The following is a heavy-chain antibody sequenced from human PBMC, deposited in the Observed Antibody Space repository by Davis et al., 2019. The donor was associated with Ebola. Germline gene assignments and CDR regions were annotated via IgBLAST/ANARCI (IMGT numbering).Heavy chain of an antibody. CDR2: ISGSGGST. CDR3: AKRRYWSGYYIDH. Sequence: PGGSLRLPCAASGFTFSSYAMSWVRQAPGKGLEWVSAISGSGGSTYYADSVKGRFTISRDNSKNTLFLQMNSLRAEDTAVYYCAKRRYWSGYYIDHWGQGTLVTVSS. CDR1: GFTFSSYA. V-gene: IGHV3-23*01. J-gene: IGHJ5*02. D-gene: IGHD3-3*01.